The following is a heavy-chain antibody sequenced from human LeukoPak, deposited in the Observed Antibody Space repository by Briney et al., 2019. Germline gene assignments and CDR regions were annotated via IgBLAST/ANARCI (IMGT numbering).Heavy chain of an antibody. J-gene: IGHJ4*02. CDR1: GFTFSDYY. CDR2: ISSSGSTI. CDR3: ARAPLPSSGWPDSFDD. D-gene: IGHD6-19*01. Sequence: GGSLRLSCVASGFTFSDYYMSWIRQAPGKGLEWVSYISSSGSTIYYADSVKGRFTISRDNAKNSLYLQMNSLRAEDTAVYYCARAPLPSSGWPDSFDDWGQGTLVTVSS. V-gene: IGHV3-11*04.